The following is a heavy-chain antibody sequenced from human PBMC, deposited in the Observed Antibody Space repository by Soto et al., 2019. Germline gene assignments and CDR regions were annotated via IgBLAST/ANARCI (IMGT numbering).Heavy chain of an antibody. V-gene: IGHV1-18*01. Sequence: QVQLVQSGGEVKKPGASVKVSCKASGYTFTNYGISWVRQAPGQGLEWMGWINVYNGNTKYAQKXQGRVTMTTAXXTXTXXMELRSRRADDTAVYYCARGVGSGSYYNQYNWFDPWGQGTLVTVSS. CDR2: INVYNGNT. J-gene: IGHJ5*02. D-gene: IGHD3-10*01. CDR3: ARGVGSGSYYNQYNWFDP. CDR1: GYTFTNYG.